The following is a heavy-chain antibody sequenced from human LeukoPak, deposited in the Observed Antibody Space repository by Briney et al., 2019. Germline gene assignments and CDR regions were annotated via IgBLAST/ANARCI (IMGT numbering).Heavy chain of an antibody. D-gene: IGHD5-12*01. J-gene: IGHJ4*02. Sequence: SSVNVSCKASGYTFTGYYMHWVRQAPGQGLEWMGWINPNSGATNYAQKFQGRVTMTRDTSISTAYLEVSRLTSDDTAVFYCAREGSGYPYWGQGTLVTVSS. CDR2: INPNSGAT. CDR1: GYTFTGYY. V-gene: IGHV1-2*02. CDR3: AREGSGYPY.